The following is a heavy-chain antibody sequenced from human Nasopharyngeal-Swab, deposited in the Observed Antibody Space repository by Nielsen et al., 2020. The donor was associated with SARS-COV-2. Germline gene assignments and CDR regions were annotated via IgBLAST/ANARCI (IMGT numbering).Heavy chain of an antibody. CDR3: AGTAAGLRYNWFDP. J-gene: IGHJ5*02. D-gene: IGHD6-13*01. V-gene: IGHV3-21*01. CDR2: ISSSSSYI. CDR1: GFTFSSYS. Sequence: GESLQISCAASGFTFSSYSMNWVRPAPGKGLEWVSSISSSSSYIYYADSVKGRFTISRDNAKNSLYLQMNSLRAEDTAVYYCAGTAAGLRYNWFDPWGQGTLVTVSS.